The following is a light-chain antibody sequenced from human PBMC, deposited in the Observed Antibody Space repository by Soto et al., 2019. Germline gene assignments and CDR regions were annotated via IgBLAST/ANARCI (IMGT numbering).Light chain of an antibody. J-gene: IGLJ1*01. Sequence: QSVLTQPASVSGSPGQSITISCTGTSSDVGAFNYVSWYRQHPGKAPKLLIYEVFNRPSGVSDRFSGSKSGNTASLTISGLQAEDEAVYYCSSYTTGSTLPWVFGTGTKVTVL. V-gene: IGLV2-14*01. CDR2: EVF. CDR3: SSYTTGSTLPWV. CDR1: SSDVGAFNY.